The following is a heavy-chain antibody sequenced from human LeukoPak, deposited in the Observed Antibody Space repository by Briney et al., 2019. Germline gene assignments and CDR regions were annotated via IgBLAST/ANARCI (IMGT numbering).Heavy chain of an antibody. D-gene: IGHD2-8*01. CDR1: GFTVSSNY. Sequence: PGGSLRLSCAASGFTVSSNYMSWVRQAPGKGLEWVSVIYSGGRTYYADSVKGRLTISRDNAKNTLYLQMNSLRAEDTAVYYCARVQGHPPNGLDVWGQGTMVTVSS. V-gene: IGHV3-53*01. CDR2: IYSGGRT. J-gene: IGHJ3*01. CDR3: ARVQGHPPNGLDV.